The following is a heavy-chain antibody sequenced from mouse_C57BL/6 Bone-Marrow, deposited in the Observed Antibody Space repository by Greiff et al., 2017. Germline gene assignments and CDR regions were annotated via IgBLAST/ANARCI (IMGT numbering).Heavy chain of an antibody. CDR3: ARDFYYGSSYDAMDY. CDR1: GFTFSDYY. CDR2: INYDGSST. D-gene: IGHD1-1*01. Sequence: DVKLVESEGGLVQPGSSMKLSCTASGFTFSDYYMAWVRQVPEKGLEWVANINYDGSSTYYLDSLKSRFIISRDNAKNILYLQMSSLKSEDTATYYCARDFYYGSSYDAMDYWGQGTSVTVSS. J-gene: IGHJ4*01. V-gene: IGHV5-16*01.